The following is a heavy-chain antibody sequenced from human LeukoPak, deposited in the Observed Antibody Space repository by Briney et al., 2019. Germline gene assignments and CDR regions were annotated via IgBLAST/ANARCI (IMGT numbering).Heavy chain of an antibody. CDR2: INWNGGST. J-gene: IGHJ4*02. Sequence: GGSLRLSCAASGFTFDNYGMNWVRQAPGKGLEWVSGINWNGGSTGYADSVKGRSTISRDNAKNSLYLQMNSLRAEDTASYYCARDYSSSWYGGDYWGQGTLVTVSS. CDR3: ARDYSSSWYGGDY. CDR1: GFTFDNYG. V-gene: IGHV3-20*04. D-gene: IGHD6-13*01.